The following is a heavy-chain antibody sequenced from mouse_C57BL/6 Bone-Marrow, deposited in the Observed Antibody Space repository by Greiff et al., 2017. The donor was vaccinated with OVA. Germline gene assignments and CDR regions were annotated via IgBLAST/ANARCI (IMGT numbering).Heavy chain of an antibody. V-gene: IGHV14-4*01. CDR1: GFNIKDDY. Sequence: EVQLQQSGAELVRPGASVKLSCTASGFNIKDDYMHWVKQRPEQGLEWIGWIDPENGDTEYASKFQGKATITADTSSNTAYLQLSSLTSEDNAVYYYTTLEMVTDYWGQGTLVTVSA. D-gene: IGHD2-2*01. CDR3: TTLEMVTDY. CDR2: IDPENGDT. J-gene: IGHJ3*01.